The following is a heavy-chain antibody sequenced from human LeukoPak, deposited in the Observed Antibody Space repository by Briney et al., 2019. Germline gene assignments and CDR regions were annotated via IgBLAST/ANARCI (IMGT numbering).Heavy chain of an antibody. V-gene: IGHV4-59*08. CDR1: GGSISSYY. J-gene: IGHJ4*02. CDR3: ARLLRPRYGSGGGGYFDY. Sequence: PSETLSLTCTVSGGSISSYYWSWIRQPPGKGLEWIGYIYYSGSTNYNPSLKSRVTTSVDTSKNQFSLKLSSVTAADTAVYYCARLLRPRYGSGGGGYFDYWGQGTLVTVSS. D-gene: IGHD3-10*01. CDR2: IYYSGST.